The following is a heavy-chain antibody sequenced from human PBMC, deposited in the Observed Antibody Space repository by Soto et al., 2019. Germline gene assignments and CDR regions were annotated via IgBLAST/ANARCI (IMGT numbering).Heavy chain of an antibody. CDR1: GGTFSSYA. V-gene: IGHV1-69*01. D-gene: IGHD3-10*01. J-gene: IGHJ6*02. CDR3: ARDRGPNYYSGMDV. CDR2: IIPIFGTA. Sequence: QVPLVQSGAEVKKPGSSVKVSCKASGGTFSSYAISWVRQAPGQGLEWMGGIIPIFGTANYAQKFQGRVTITADESTSKAYMELSSLRCEDTAVYYCARDRGPNYYSGMDVWGQGTTGTVSS.